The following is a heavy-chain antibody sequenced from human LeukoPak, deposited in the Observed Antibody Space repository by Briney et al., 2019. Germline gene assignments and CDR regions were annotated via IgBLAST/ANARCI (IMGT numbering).Heavy chain of an antibody. CDR3: ARETSQKGAHYMDV. CDR2: IYTSGST. Sequence: SETLSLTCTVSGGSISSGSYYWSWIRQPAGKGLEWIGRIYTSGSTNYNPSLKSRVTISVDTSKNQFSLKLRSVTAADTAVYYCARETSQKGAHYMDVWGKGTTVTISS. V-gene: IGHV4-61*02. D-gene: IGHD3-16*01. CDR1: GGSISSGSYY. J-gene: IGHJ6*03.